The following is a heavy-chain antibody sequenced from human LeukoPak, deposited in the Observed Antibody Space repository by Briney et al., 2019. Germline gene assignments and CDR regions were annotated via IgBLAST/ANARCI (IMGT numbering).Heavy chain of an antibody. Sequence: PSETLSLTCTVSGGSVSSPDSYWSWIRQPPGKGLEWIGYIYYSGSTYYNPSLKSRVTISVDTSKNQFSLKLSSVTAADTAVYYCARDLLNEGNHLDYWGQGTLVTVSS. J-gene: IGHJ4*02. CDR3: ARDLLNEGNHLDY. D-gene: IGHD4-23*01. CDR1: GGSVSSPDSY. V-gene: IGHV4-30-4*01. CDR2: IYYSGST.